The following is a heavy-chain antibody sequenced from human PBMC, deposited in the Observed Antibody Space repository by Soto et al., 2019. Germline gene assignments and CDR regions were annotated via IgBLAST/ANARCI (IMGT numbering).Heavy chain of an antibody. CDR1: GFTFSNAW. V-gene: IGHV3-15*07. Sequence: GGSLRLSCAASGFTFSNAWMNWVRQAPGKGLEWVGRIKSKTDGGTTDYTAPVKGRFTISRDDSKNTLYLQMNSLKTEDAAVYYCTTDAGYYDSSGYYYDDYSGQGTLVTVSS. J-gene: IGHJ4*02. CDR3: TTDAGYYDSSGYYYDDY. CDR2: IKSKTDGGTT. D-gene: IGHD3-22*01.